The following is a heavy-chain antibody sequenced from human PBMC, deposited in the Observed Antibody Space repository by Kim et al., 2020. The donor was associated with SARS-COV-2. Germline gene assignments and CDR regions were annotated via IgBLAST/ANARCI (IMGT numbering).Heavy chain of an antibody. V-gene: IGHV3-43*01. CDR3: AKEGEDLGDVGRSIGSFDY. J-gene: IGHJ4*02. CDR1: GFTFDDYT. Sequence: GGSLRLSCAASGFTFDDYTMHWVRQAPGKGLEWVSLISWDGGSTYYAGSVKGRFTISRDNSKNSLYLQMHSLRTEDTALYYCAKEGEDLGDVGRSIGSFDYWGQGTLVTVSS. D-gene: IGHD3-16*01. CDR2: ISWDGGST.